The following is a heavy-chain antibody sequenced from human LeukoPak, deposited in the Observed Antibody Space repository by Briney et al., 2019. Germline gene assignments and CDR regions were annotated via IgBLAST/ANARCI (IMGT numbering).Heavy chain of an antibody. CDR3: ARGRYSSSSGSGYFDL. CDR2: IIHSGST. Sequence: PSGTLSLTCAVYGGSFSGYYWSWIRQPPGKGLEWIGEIIHSGSTNYNPSLKSRVTISVDTSKNQFSLKLSSVTAADTAVYYCARGRYSSSSGSGYFDLWGRGTLVTVSS. J-gene: IGHJ2*01. D-gene: IGHD6-6*01. V-gene: IGHV4-34*01. CDR1: GGSFSGYY.